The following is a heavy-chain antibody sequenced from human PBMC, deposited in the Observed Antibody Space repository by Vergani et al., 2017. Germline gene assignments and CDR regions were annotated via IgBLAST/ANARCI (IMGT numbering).Heavy chain of an antibody. CDR2: TYFMSKWYN. V-gene: IGHV6-1*01. Sequence: QVQLHQSGPGLVKPSQTLSLTCAISGDRVTNKSAGWIWNRQSPSRGLEWLGRTYFMSKWYNDYAASVKSRMTINSDTSKNLFSLQLQSVTPEDTAVYYCASDDISLTVEGSNYMDIWGKGTTVTVSS. J-gene: IGHJ6*03. D-gene: IGHD3-22*01. CDR3: ASDDISLTVEGSNYMDI. CDR1: GDRVTNKSAG.